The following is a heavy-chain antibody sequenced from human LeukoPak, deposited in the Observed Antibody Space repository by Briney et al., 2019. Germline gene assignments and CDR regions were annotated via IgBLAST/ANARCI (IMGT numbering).Heavy chain of an antibody. V-gene: IGHV4-59*01. CDR1: GGSLSSYY. Sequence: SETLSLTCTVSGGSLSSYYWSWIRQPPGKGLEWIGYIYYSGSTNYNPSLKRRVTISVDTSKNQFSLKLSSVTAADTAVYYCARELDHWFDPWGQGTLVTVSS. D-gene: IGHD1-1*01. J-gene: IGHJ5*02. CDR2: IYYSGST. CDR3: ARELDHWFDP.